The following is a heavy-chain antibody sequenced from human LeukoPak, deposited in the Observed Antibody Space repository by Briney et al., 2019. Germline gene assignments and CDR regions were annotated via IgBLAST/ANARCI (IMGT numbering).Heavy chain of an antibody. V-gene: IGHV3-64*01. CDR2: ISSNGGST. D-gene: IGHD3-10*01. J-gene: IGHJ6*03. CDR3: ARDNVGGYYIYYYMDV. CDR1: GFTFSSYA. Sequence: GGSLRLSCAASGFTFSSYAMHWVRQAPGKGLEYVSAISSNGGSTYYANSVKGRFTISRDNSKNTLYLQMGSLRAEDMAVYYCARDNVGGYYIYYYMDVWGKGTTVTVSS.